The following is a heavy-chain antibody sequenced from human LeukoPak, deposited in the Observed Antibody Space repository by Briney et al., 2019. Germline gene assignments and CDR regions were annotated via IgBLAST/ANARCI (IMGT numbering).Heavy chain of an antibody. CDR3: ARQTTGGGDSSSWQFDY. CDR1: GGSIGSYY. V-gene: IGHV4-59*08. Sequence: SETLSLTCTVSGGSIGSYYWSWIRQPPGKGLEWIGYIYYSGSTNYNPSLKSRVTISVDTSKNQFSLKLSSVTAADTAVYYCARQTTGGGDSSSWQFDYWGQGTLVTVSS. D-gene: IGHD6-13*01. CDR2: IYYSGST. J-gene: IGHJ4*02.